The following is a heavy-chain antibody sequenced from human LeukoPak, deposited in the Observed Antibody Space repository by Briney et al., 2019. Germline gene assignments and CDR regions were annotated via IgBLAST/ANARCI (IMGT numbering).Heavy chain of an antibody. CDR3: ARVGDPIVVDYYYMDV. D-gene: IGHD3-22*01. V-gene: IGHV1-18*01. Sequence: ASVKVSCKASGYTFTSYGISWVRQAPGQGLEWMGWISAYNGNTNYAQKLQGRVTMTTDTSTSTAYMELRSLRSDDTAVYNCARVGDPIVVDYYYMDVWGKGTTVTVSS. CDR1: GYTFTSYG. CDR2: ISAYNGNT. J-gene: IGHJ6*03.